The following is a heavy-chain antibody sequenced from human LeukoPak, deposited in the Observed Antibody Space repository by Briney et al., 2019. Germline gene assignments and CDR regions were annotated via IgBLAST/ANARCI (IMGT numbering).Heavy chain of an antibody. J-gene: IGHJ3*02. Sequence: SETLSLTCTVSGGSISTYYWSWVRQPPGKGLEWIGYVYYTGSTKYNPSLKSQVSISVDTSKNKFSLKLNYVTAADTAVHYCARHRQSDADVSDIWGQGTMVTVSS. CDR2: VYYTGST. CDR3: ARHRQSDADVSDI. CDR1: GGSISTYY. V-gene: IGHV4-59*08.